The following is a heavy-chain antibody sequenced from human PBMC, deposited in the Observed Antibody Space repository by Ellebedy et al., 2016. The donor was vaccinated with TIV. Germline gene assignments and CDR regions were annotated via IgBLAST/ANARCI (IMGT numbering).Heavy chain of an antibody. CDR3: AKPNLPDYGSGISYPSDY. J-gene: IGHJ4*02. CDR1: GFTFSTYA. Sequence: GGSLRLXCAVSGFTFSTYAMSWVRQAPGAGLQWVPGFSASGVNTYYAASVKGRFTISRDNSKNTLYLQMNSLRAEDTAVYYCAKPNLPDYGSGISYPSDYWGQGTLVTVSS. V-gene: IGHV3-23*01. D-gene: IGHD3-10*01. CDR2: FSASGVNT.